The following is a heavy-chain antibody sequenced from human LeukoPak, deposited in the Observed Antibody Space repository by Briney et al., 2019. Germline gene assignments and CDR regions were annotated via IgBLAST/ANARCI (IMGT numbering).Heavy chain of an antibody. CDR1: GGSFSGYY. V-gene: IGHV4-34*01. D-gene: IGHD6-19*01. CDR2: INHSGST. J-gene: IGHJ2*01. CDR3: AREVAVAVYWYFDL. Sequence: SETLSLTCAVYGGSFSGYYWSWIRQPPGKGLEWIGEINHSGSTNYNPSLKSRVTISVDTSKNQFSLKLSSVTAADTAVYYCAREVAVAVYWYFDLWGRGTLVTVSS.